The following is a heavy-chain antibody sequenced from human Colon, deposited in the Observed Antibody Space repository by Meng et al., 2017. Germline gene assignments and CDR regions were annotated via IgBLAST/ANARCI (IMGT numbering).Heavy chain of an antibody. CDR3: ARIRPRLGGKTFDP. CDR1: GGSFSGYY. D-gene: IGHD3-16*01. J-gene: IGHJ2*01. Sequence: QVQLQQWGAGLLKPSETLSLTCAVYGGSFSGYYWSWIRQPPGKGLEWIGEINHSGSTNYNPSLKSRVTISVDTSKNQFSLKLSSVTAADTAVYYCARIRPRLGGKTFDPWGRGTLVTVSS. V-gene: IGHV4-34*01. CDR2: INHSGST.